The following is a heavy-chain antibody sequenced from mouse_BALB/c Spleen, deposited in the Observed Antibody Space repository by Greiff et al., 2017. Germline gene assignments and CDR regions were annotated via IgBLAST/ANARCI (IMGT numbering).Heavy chain of an antibody. D-gene: IGHD1-1*01. Sequence: VESGGGLVKPGGSLKLSCAASGFTFSSYTMSWVRQTPEKRLEWVATISSGGSYTYYPDSVKGRFTISRDNAKNTLYLQMSSLKSEDTAMYYCTRVRDYYGSSYAYWGQGTTLTVSS. CDR1: GFTFSSYT. J-gene: IGHJ2*01. V-gene: IGHV5-6-4*01. CDR2: ISSGGSYT. CDR3: TRVRDYYGSSYAY.